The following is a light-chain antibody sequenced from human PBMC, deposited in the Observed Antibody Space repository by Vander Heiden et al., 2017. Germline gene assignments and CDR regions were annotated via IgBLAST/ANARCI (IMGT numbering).Light chain of an antibody. CDR2: AAS. V-gene: IGKV1-9*01. CDR3: QQLDSYPAIT. CDR1: QGISTY. J-gene: IGKJ5*01. Sequence: IQCTQSPSSLSASLGDRVTLTCRASQGISTYLVGYQQKPGKAPKLLINAASTLKSGVPSRFSGSGSGTDFTLTISSLQPEDVATYYCQQLDSYPAITFGQGTRLEIK.